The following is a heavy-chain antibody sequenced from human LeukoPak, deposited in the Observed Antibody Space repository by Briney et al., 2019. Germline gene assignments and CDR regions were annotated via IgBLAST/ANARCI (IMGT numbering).Heavy chain of an antibody. CDR3: ARVWSSGWYAGPLFDY. CDR1: GYTFTSYG. J-gene: IGHJ4*02. Sequence: ASVKVSCKASGYTFTSYGISWVRQAPGQGLEWMGWISAYNGNTNYAQKLQGRVTMTTDTSTSTAYMELRSLRSDDTAVYYCARVWSSGWYAGPLFDYWGQGTLVTVSS. V-gene: IGHV1-18*01. D-gene: IGHD6-19*01. CDR2: ISAYNGNT.